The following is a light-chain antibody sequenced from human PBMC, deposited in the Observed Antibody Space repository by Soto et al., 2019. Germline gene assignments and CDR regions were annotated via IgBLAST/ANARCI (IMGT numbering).Light chain of an antibody. J-gene: IGKJ1*01. CDR3: QQYGSSGT. CDR1: QSVSNNY. Sequence: EIVLTQSPGTRSLXPXXXXXLXXMASQSVSNNYLAWYQQKPGQAPRLLIYGASNRATGIPDRFSGSGSGTDFTLTISRLEPEDFAVYYCQQYGSSGTFGQGTKV. V-gene: IGKV3-20*01. CDR2: GAS.